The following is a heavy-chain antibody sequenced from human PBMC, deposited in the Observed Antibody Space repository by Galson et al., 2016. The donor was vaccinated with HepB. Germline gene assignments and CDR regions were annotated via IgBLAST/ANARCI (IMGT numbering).Heavy chain of an antibody. CDR2: INPSGGST. J-gene: IGHJ4*02. V-gene: IGHV1-46*01. CDR1: GSIFTGYY. CDR3: ARDPADNFWSGYYAY. D-gene: IGHD3-3*01. Sequence: SVKVSCKASGSIFTGYYMHWVRQAPGQGLEWLGIINPSGGSTTYAEKFQGRVTMTRDTSTSTIYMELSSLRYEDTAVYFCARDPADNFWSGYYAYWGQGTLVTVSS.